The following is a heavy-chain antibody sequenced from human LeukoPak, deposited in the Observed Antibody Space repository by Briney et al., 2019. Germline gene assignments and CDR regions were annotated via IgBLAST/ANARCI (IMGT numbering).Heavy chain of an antibody. J-gene: IGHJ4*02. V-gene: IGHV4-34*01. CDR3: ARDDTIFGWHY. D-gene: IGHD3-3*01. CDR2: INHSGST. Sequence: ASETLSLTCAVYGGSFSGYYWSWIRQPPGKGLEWIGEINHSGSTNYNPSLKSRVTISVDTSKNQFSLKLSSVTAADTAVYYCARDDTIFGWHYWGQGTPVTVSS. CDR1: GGSFSGYY.